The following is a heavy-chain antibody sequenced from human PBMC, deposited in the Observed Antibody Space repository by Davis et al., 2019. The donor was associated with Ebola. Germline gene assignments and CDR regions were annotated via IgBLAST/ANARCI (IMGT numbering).Heavy chain of an antibody. Sequence: AASVKVSCTASGYTFTGYYMYWVRQVPGQGLEWMGWINPNSGVTNYAQKFQGWVTMTRDTSISTTYMELSSLRSDGTAVYYCARSPGIAAAGILDYWGQGTLVTVSS. V-gene: IGHV1-2*04. CDR3: ARSPGIAAAGILDY. CDR1: GYTFTGYY. D-gene: IGHD6-13*01. J-gene: IGHJ4*02. CDR2: INPNSGVT.